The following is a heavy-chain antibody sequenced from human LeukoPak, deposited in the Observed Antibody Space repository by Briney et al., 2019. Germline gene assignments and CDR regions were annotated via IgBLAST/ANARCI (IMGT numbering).Heavy chain of an antibody. CDR2: ISSDGDNT. CDR1: GFTFSTYV. Sequence: GGSLRLFCSVSGFTFSTYVMHWVRQAPGKGLEYVSAISSDGDNTYYADSVKGRFTISRDNSKNTLYLQMSSLRADDTAVYYCVRGTGYWGQGTLVTVSS. V-gene: IGHV3-64D*06. J-gene: IGHJ4*02. CDR3: VRGTGY.